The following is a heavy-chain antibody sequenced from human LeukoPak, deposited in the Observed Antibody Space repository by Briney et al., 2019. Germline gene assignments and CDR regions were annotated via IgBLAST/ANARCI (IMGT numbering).Heavy chain of an antibody. Sequence: GGSLRLSCAASGFTFSSSAMSWVRQAPGKGLEWVSAIDSTGAYTWYADSVKGRFTISKDSSKTILYLQMNSLRAEDAAVYFCVRLVGGDIDYWGQGTLVTVSS. V-gene: IGHV3-23*01. CDR1: GFTFSSSA. J-gene: IGHJ4*02. D-gene: IGHD5-12*01. CDR2: IDSTGAYT. CDR3: VRLVGGDIDY.